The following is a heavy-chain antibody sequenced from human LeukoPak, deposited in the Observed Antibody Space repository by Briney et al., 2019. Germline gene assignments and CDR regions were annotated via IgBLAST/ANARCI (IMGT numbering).Heavy chain of an antibody. CDR3: ARGRGYCSSTSCNDYYYYGMDV. V-gene: IGHV4-39*01. Sequence: SETLSLTCTVSGGSISSSSYYWGWIRQPPGKGLEWIGNIYYSRSTHYSPSLKSRVTISVDTSKNQFSLKLSSVTAADTAVYYCARGRGYCSSTSCNDYYYYGMDVWGQGTTVTVSS. CDR1: GGSISSSSYY. D-gene: IGHD2-2*01. CDR2: IYYSRST. J-gene: IGHJ6*02.